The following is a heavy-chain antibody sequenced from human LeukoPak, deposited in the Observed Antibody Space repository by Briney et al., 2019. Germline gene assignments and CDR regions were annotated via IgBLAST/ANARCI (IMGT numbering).Heavy chain of an antibody. CDR3: ARGFPYSSSWYQVRYFDL. J-gene: IGHJ2*01. CDR2: IYYSGST. D-gene: IGHD6-13*01. V-gene: IGHV4-59*12. CDR1: GGSISSYY. Sequence: SETLSLTCTVSGGSISSYYWSWIRQPPGKGLEWIGYIYYSGSTYYNPSLKSRVTISVDRSKNQFSLKLSSVTAADTAVYYCARGFPYSSSWYQVRYFDLWGRGTLVTVSS.